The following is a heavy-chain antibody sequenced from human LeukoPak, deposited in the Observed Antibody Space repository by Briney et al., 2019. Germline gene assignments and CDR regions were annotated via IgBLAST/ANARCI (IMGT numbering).Heavy chain of an antibody. D-gene: IGHD3-22*01. CDR1: GGSIDSTNY. Sequence: PSETLSLTCGVSGGSIDSTNYWSWVRQAPGKGLEWIGEIAHDGTRNYNPSLRSRVAMSFDRANNYFSLSLTAVTAADTAVYYCTREDRPFCPFAYWGQGVLVTVSS. CDR3: TREDRPFCPFAY. CDR2: IAHDGTR. V-gene: IGHV4-4*02. J-gene: IGHJ4*02.